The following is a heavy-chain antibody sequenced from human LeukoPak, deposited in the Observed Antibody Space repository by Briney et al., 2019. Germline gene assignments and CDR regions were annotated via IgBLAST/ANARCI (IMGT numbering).Heavy chain of an antibody. CDR2: IKEDGSEK. D-gene: IGHD2-8*01. CDR1: AFIFSGHW. J-gene: IGHJ4*02. CDR3: ARDLGYCTNGVGHTRFDY. Sequence: GGSLRLSCEGSAFIFSGHWMNWVRRTPGKGLEWVASIKEDGSEKQYVDSVKGQFSLSRDNTKGSLFLQLNSLRAEDTAVYYCARDLGYCTNGVGHTRFDYWGQGTLVAVSS. V-gene: IGHV3-7*03.